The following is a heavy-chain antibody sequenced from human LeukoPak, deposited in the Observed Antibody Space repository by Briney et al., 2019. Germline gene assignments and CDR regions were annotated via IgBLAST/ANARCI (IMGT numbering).Heavy chain of an antibody. CDR1: GGSISSYY. D-gene: IGHD5-12*01. V-gene: IGHV4-59*01. CDR2: IYSNGST. J-gene: IGHJ4*02. CDR3: ARGAYSGYDLDY. Sequence: SETLSLTCTVSGGSISSYYWTWIRQPPGKGLECIGYIYSNGSTNYSPSLKSRVTISVDMSKNPFSVKLSSVTAADTAVYYCARGAYSGYDLDYWGQGTLVTVSS.